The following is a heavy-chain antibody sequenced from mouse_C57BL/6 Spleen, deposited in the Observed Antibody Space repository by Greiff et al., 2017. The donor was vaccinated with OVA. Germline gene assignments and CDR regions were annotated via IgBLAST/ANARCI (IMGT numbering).Heavy chain of an antibody. Sequence: QVQLQQPGAELVKPGASVKLSCKASGYTFTSYWMQWVKQRPGQGLEWIGEIDPSDSYTNYNQKFKGKATLTVDTSSSTAYMQLSSLTSEDSAVYYCASKGDSLFAYWGQGTLVTVSA. CDR1: GYTFTSYW. V-gene: IGHV1-50*01. CDR2: IDPSDSYT. CDR3: ASKGDSLFAY. J-gene: IGHJ3*01. D-gene: IGHD2-13*01.